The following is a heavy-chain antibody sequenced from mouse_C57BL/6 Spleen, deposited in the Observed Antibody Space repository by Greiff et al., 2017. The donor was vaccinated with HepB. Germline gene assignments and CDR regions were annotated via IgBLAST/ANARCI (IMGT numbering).Heavy chain of an antibody. Sequence: EVKLVESGGGLVKPGGSLKLSCAASGFTFSSYAMSWVRQTPEKRLEWVATISDGGSYTYYPDNVKGRFTISRDNAKNNLYLQMSHLKSEDTAMYYCARAPDYYGSNPYWYFDVWGTGTTVTVSS. CDR1: GFTFSSYA. D-gene: IGHD1-1*01. V-gene: IGHV5-4*03. CDR3: ARAPDYYGSNPYWYFDV. J-gene: IGHJ1*03. CDR2: ISDGGSYT.